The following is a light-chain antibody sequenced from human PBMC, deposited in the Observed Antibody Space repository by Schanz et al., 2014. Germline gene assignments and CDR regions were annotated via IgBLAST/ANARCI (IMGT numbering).Light chain of an antibody. CDR2: GAS. CDR1: QTISSH. Sequence: DIQMTQSPSFLSASVGDRVTITCRASQTISSHVTWHQQKPGNAPKVVVYGASTLPSGAPSRFSGSGSGTDFTLTISSLQPEDFATYYCQQLNSGWVTFGPGTKVDVK. J-gene: IGKJ3*01. CDR3: QQLNSGWVT. V-gene: IGKV1-39*02.